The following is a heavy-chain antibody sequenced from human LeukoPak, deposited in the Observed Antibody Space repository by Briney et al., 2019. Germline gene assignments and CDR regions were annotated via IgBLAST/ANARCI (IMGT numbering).Heavy chain of an antibody. CDR2: INSGGTST. CDR3: AKLCNSISPDIDY. Sequence: GGSLRLSCAASGFTFSSYNMNWVRQAPGKGLELVSAINSGGTSTYYTDSVKGRFTTSRDNSRNTLYLQMNSLRAEDTAVYYCAKLCNSISPDIDYWGQGTLVTVSS. V-gene: IGHV3-23*01. J-gene: IGHJ4*02. D-gene: IGHD6-13*01. CDR1: GFTFSSYN.